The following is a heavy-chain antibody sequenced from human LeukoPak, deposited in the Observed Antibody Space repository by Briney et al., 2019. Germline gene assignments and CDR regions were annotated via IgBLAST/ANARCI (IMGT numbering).Heavy chain of an antibody. V-gene: IGHV1-18*01. Sequence: ASVKVSCKASGYTFNSYGISWVRQAPGQGLEWMGWISTYNGHTNYAQKLQDRVTMTTDTSTSTAYMELRSLRSDDTAVYYCARARPVPNWFDPWGQGTLVTVSS. CDR3: ARARPVPNWFDP. D-gene: IGHD6-6*01. CDR2: ISTYNGHT. J-gene: IGHJ5*02. CDR1: GYTFNSYG.